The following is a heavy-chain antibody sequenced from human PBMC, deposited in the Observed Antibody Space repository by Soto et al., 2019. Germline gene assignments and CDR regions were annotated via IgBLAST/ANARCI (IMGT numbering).Heavy chain of an antibody. V-gene: IGHV4-59*11. CDR1: GGSISGHY. CDR2: IFYSGGA. Sequence: SETLSLTCTVSGGSISGHYXGWIRQPPGKAPEWIGQIFYSGGANYNPSLEGRVTMSVDTSKSQFSLKLSSMTAADTAVYYCARAGGNFDPWGQGTLVTVSS. J-gene: IGHJ5*02. CDR3: ARAGGNFDP.